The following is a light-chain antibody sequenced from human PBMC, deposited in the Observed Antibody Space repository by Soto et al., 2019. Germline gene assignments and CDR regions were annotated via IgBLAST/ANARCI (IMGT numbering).Light chain of an antibody. V-gene: IGKV1-39*01. CDR2: AAS. J-gene: IGKJ2*01. CDR3: QQSTGIPYT. Sequence: DIRMTQSPSSLSASVGDRVTITCRASQTIDTYLNWYQQNPGKAPKLLIYAASTLQNEVPSRFSGSGFGTDFTLTISSLQHEDFATYCCQQSTGIPYTFGQGMKLEIK. CDR1: QTIDTY.